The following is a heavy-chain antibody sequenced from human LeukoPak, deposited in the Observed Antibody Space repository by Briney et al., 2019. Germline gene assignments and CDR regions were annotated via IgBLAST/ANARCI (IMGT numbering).Heavy chain of an antibody. CDR2: ITSDGSTT. Sequence: GGSLRLSCTASGFTFNMYWMHWVRQAPGKGPVWVSRITSDGSTTIYADSVKGRFTISRDNAKNTLYLQMNSLRAEDTAVYYCVRDSRYTMDVWGQGTTVTVPS. CDR1: GFTFNMYW. D-gene: IGHD5-18*01. V-gene: IGHV3-74*01. CDR3: VRDSRYTMDV. J-gene: IGHJ6*02.